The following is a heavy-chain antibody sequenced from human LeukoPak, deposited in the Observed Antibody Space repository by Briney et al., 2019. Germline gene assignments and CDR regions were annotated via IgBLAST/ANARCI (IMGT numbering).Heavy chain of an antibody. D-gene: IGHD3-22*01. CDR2: VSYDGSNK. J-gene: IGHJ5*02. CDR1: GFTFSSYA. Sequence: GGSLRLSCAASGFTFSSYAMHWVRQAPGKGLEWVAVVSYDGSNKYYADSVKGRFTISRDNSKNTLYLQMNSLRAEDTAVYYCAKDSTYYYDSSGYYYESANWFDPWGQGTLVTVSS. CDR3: AKDSTYYYDSSGYYYESANWFDP. V-gene: IGHV3-30-3*01.